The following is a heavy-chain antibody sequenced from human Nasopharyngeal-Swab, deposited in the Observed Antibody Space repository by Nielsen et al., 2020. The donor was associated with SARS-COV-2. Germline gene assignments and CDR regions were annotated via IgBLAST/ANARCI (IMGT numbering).Heavy chain of an antibody. J-gene: IGHJ6*02. Sequence: SETLSLTCAVYGGSFSGYYWSWIRPPPGKGLEWIGEINHSGSTNYNPSLKSRVTISVDTSKNQFSLKLSSVTAADTAVYYCAREGGYCSSTSCPRVGMDVWGQGTTVTVSS. CDR2: INHSGST. CDR3: AREGGYCSSTSCPRVGMDV. V-gene: IGHV4-34*01. D-gene: IGHD2-2*01. CDR1: GGSFSGYY.